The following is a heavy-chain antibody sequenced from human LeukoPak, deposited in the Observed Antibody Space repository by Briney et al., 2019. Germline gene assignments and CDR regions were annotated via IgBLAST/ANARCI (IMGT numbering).Heavy chain of an antibody. CDR2: INPDSGST. CDR3: ARWAHADTYYYYGMDV. CDR1: GYTFIGYY. V-gene: IGHV1-2*02. D-gene: IGHD1-26*01. Sequence: GASVKVSCKASGYTFIGYYMHWVRQAPGQGLEWMGWINPDSGSTNYAQRFQGRVTMTRDTSISIAYMELSRLRSDDTAVYYCARWAHADTYYYYGMDVWGQGTTVTVSS. J-gene: IGHJ6*02.